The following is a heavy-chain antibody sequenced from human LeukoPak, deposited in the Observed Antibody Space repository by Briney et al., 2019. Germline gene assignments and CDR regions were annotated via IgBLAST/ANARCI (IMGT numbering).Heavy chain of an antibody. Sequence: APVKVSCKASGYTFTGYYMHWVRQAPGQGLEWMGWINPNSGGTNYAQKFQGRVTMTRDTSISTAYMELSRLRSDDTAVYYCARDPLVGASRYNWFDPWGQGTLVTVSS. J-gene: IGHJ5*02. V-gene: IGHV1-2*02. CDR2: INPNSGGT. D-gene: IGHD1-26*01. CDR1: GYTFTGYY. CDR3: ARDPLVGASRYNWFDP.